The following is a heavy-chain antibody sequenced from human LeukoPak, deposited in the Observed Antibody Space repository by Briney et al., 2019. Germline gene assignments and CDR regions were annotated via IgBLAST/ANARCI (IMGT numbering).Heavy chain of an antibody. V-gene: IGHV3-23*01. CDR3: AKVGYCSGGSCYLSDAFDI. Sequence: AGGSLRLSCAASGFTFSSYAMSWVCQAPGKGLEWVSAISGSGGSTYYADSVKGRFTISRDNSKNTLYLQMNSLRAEDTAVYYCAKVGYCSGGSCYLSDAFDIWGQGTMVTVSS. J-gene: IGHJ3*02. CDR2: ISGSGGST. D-gene: IGHD2-15*01. CDR1: GFTFSSYA.